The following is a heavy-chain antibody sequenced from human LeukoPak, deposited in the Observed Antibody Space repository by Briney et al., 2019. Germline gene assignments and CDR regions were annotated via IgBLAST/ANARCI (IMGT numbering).Heavy chain of an antibody. CDR1: GFTFSSYS. Sequence: PGGSLRLSCAASGFTFSSYSMNWVRQAPGKGLEWVSYIGTSTSRIYYADSVKGRFTMSRDNAKNSLYLQMNSLRADDTAVYYCAKDLSARMGGDYWGQGTLVTVSS. CDR2: IGTSTSRI. CDR3: AKDLSARMGGDY. V-gene: IGHV3-48*04. D-gene: IGHD2/OR15-2a*01. J-gene: IGHJ4*02.